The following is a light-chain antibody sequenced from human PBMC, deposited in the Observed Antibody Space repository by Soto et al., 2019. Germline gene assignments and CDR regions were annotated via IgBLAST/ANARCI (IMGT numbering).Light chain of an antibody. CDR3: SSYTTSSTVV. J-gene: IGLJ2*01. V-gene: IGLV2-14*01. CDR1: SSDVGAYGY. Sequence: QSALNQPASVSGSPGQSITISCTGTSSDVGAYGYVSWYQQHPGKAPKLMIYEVSYRPSGVSNRFSGSKSGNAAYLTISGLQAEDEADYYCSSYTTSSTVVFGGGTKLTVL. CDR2: EVS.